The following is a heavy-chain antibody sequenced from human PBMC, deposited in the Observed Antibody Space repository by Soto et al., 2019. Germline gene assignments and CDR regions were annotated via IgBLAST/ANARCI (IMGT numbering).Heavy chain of an antibody. CDR1: GFTFSSYA. V-gene: IGHV3-23*01. J-gene: IGHJ4*02. CDR3: AKEGTAAGPSSSDY. CDR2: ISGSGGST. Sequence: QSGGSLRLSCAASGFTFSSYAMSWVRQAPGKGLEWVSAISGSGGSTFYAVSVKGRFTISRDNSKNTLYLQMNSLRAEDTAVYYCAKEGTAAGPSSSDYWGQGTLVTVSS. D-gene: IGHD6-13*01.